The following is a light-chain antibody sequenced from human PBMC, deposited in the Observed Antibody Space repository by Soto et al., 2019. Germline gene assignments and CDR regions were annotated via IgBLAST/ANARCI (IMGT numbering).Light chain of an antibody. CDR3: QQSYSTPYT. J-gene: IGKJ2*01. V-gene: IGKV1-39*01. CDR1: QTISSY. CDR2: AAS. Sequence: DIQMTQSPSSLSASVGDRVTITCRASQTISSYLNWYQQKPGKAPKLLIYAASNLQSGAPSRFSGSGSGTEFTLTISSLQPEDSATYYCQQSYSTPYTFGQGTKLQIK.